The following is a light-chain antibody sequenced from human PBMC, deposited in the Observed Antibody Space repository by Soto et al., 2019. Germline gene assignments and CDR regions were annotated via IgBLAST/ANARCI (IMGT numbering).Light chain of an antibody. CDR2: KAS. CDR1: QSISSW. CDR3: QQHNSYLYT. Sequence: DIPMTQSPSTLSASVGDRVTITCRASQSISSWLAWYQQKPGKAPKLLIYKASSLESGVPSRFSGSGSGTEFTLTISSLQPDDFATYYCQQHNSYLYTFGQGTKLEIK. V-gene: IGKV1-5*03. J-gene: IGKJ2*01.